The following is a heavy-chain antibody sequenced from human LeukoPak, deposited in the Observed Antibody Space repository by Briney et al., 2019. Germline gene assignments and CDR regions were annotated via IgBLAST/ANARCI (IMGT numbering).Heavy chain of an antibody. J-gene: IGHJ4*02. CDR3: ARDLNKDRSSPLDY. CDR1: GFTFSSYS. CDR2: ISSSSSTI. V-gene: IGHV3-48*01. Sequence: PGGSLRLSCAASGFTFSSYSMNWVRQAPGKGLEWVSYISSSSSTIYYADSVKGRFTISRDNAKNSLYLQMTSLSAEDTAVYYCARDLNKDRSSPLDYWGQGTLVTVSS. D-gene: IGHD2/OR15-2a*01.